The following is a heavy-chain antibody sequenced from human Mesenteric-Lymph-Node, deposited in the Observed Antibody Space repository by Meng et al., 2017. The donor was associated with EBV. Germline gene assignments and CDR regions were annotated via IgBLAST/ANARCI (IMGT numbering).Heavy chain of an antibody. D-gene: IGHD4-17*01. J-gene: IGHJ5*02. V-gene: IGHV4-59*12. CDR3: ARDLYGSWFGP. Sequence: QVQLQEPGPGLVKPSETLSLPCTVSGGSMSGSSWSWIRQSPGKGLEWIGYIYDSGTTNYNPSLESRVIISVDRSNNQFSLNLSSVTAADTAIYYCARDLYGSWFGPWGQGTLVTVSS. CDR2: IYDSGTT. CDR1: GGSMSGSS.